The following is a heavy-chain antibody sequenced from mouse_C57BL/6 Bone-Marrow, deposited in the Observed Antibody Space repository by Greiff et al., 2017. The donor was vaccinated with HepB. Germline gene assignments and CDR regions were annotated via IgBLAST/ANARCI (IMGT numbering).Heavy chain of an antibody. CDR2: ISNGGGST. CDR3: ARLSPYAMDY. Sequence: DVQLVESGGGLVQPGGSLKLSCAASGFTFSDYYMYWVRQTPEKRLEWVAYISNGGGSTYYPDTVKGRFTISRDNAKNTLYLQMSRLKSEDTAMYYCARLSPYAMDYWGQGTSVTVSS. CDR1: GFTFSDYY. V-gene: IGHV5-12*01. J-gene: IGHJ4*01.